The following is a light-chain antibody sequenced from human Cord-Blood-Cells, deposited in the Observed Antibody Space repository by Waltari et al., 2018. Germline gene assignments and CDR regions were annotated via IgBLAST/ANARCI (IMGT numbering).Light chain of an antibody. CDR3: RSYDSSLNWV. CDR2: GNS. V-gene: IGLV1-40*01. J-gene: IGLJ3*02. Sequence: QSVLTQPPSVSGAPGQRVTISCTGSSSNIGAGYDVHWYQQLPGTAPKLLIYGNSHRPSGVPDRFSGSKSGTSASLAITGLQAEDEADYYCRSYDSSLNWVFGGGTKLTVL. CDR1: SSNIGAGYD.